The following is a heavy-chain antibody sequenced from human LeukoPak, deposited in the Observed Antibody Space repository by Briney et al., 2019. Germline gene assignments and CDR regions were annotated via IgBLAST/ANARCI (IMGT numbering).Heavy chain of an antibody. CDR1: GFSFSSYA. D-gene: IGHD5-24*01. J-gene: IGHJ3*02. CDR3: AKTRDLTATDIIRRAVDM. V-gene: IGHV3-23*01. Sequence: GGSLRLSCTASGFSFSSYAMSWVRRAPGKGLEWVSAISGNGGTTYYAASVKGRVTITRDESKNALYLRISSLRVEDTAVDYCAKTRDLTATDIIRRAVDMLGQGTMVTVSS. CDR2: ISGNGGTT.